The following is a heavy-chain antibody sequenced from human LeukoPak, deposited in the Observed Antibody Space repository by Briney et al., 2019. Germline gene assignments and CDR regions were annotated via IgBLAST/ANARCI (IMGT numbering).Heavy chain of an antibody. Sequence: SETLSLTYTVSGYSINNNYYWDWIRQPPGKGLEFIASIHHSGTTYYNPALKSRVTISVDASKNQFSLKVNSVTAADTAVYYCAREGPMFDSGSYSKSLGYWGQGILVTVSS. CDR3: AREGPMFDSGSYSKSLGY. CDR1: GYSINNNYY. V-gene: IGHV4-38-2*02. CDR2: IHHSGTT. D-gene: IGHD3-10*01. J-gene: IGHJ4*02.